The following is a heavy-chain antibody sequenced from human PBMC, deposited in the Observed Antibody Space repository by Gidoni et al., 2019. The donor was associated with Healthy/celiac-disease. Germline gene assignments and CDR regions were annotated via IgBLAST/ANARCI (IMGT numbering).Heavy chain of an antibody. CDR3: AECIVAAPQVHWFGP. D-gene: IGHD1-26*01. J-gene: IGHJ5*02. CDR1: GYTFTSYG. CDR2: ISAYNGNT. Sequence: QVQLVQSGAEVKKPGAVVKVSCTASGYTFTSYGISWVRQAPGQGLEWMGWISAYNGNTNHAQTLQGRVTMPPDPSPGPAYMALQRLESDDPAVYYCAECIVAAPQVHWFGPWGQRTLVPVSS. V-gene: IGHV1-18*01.